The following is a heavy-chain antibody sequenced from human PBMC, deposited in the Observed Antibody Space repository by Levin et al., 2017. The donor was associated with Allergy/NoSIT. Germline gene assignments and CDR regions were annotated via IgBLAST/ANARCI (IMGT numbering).Heavy chain of an antibody. CDR1: GFTFNTYS. Sequence: GGSLRLSCAASGFTFNTYSMDWFRQAPGKGLEWVSSISETGIYIYYADSVKGRFTISRDNAKNSLSLQLNSLRAEDTATYHCARHIPFNGPCFPPAYWGQGTLVTVSS. CDR3: ARHIPFNGPCFPPAY. J-gene: IGHJ4*02. CDR2: ISETGIYI. V-gene: IGHV3-21*01. D-gene: IGHD2-8*01.